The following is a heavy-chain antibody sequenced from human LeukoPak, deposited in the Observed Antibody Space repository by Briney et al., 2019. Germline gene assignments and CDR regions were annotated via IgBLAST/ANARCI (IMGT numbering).Heavy chain of an antibody. CDR3: ARSYGDYAGDWYFDL. V-gene: IGHV3-11*01. D-gene: IGHD4-17*01. CDR2: ISCSGYTI. CDR1: GFTFSDYY. Sequence: GGSLRLSCAASGFTFSDYYMSWIGQAPGQGLEWVSYISCSGYTIYYADSVKGRFTISRDNAKNSLYLQLNSLRAEDTAVYYCARSYGDYAGDWYFDLWGRGTLVTVSS. J-gene: IGHJ2*01.